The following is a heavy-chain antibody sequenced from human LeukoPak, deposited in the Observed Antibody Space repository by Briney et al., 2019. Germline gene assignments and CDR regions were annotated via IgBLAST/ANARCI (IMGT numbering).Heavy chain of an antibody. CDR3: ASGAVAGNFDY. Sequence: GGALRLSCSASGFTFSTNSMHWVRQAPGKGLEFVSAITSNGGSTYYADSVKGRFTISRDNSKNTLYLQMSSLRAEDTAVYYCASGAVAGNFDYWGQGTLVTVSS. V-gene: IGHV3-64D*08. J-gene: IGHJ4*02. CDR2: ITSNGGST. D-gene: IGHD6-19*01. CDR1: GFTFSTNS.